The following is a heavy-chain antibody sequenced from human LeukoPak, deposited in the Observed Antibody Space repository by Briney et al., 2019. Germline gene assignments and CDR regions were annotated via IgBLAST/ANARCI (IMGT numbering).Heavy chain of an antibody. CDR3: AREGSGRITIFGVVNDAFDI. J-gene: IGHJ3*02. CDR1: GGSISSYY. D-gene: IGHD3-3*01. CDR2: IYYSGST. V-gene: IGHV4-59*01. Sequence: SETLSLTCTVSGGSISSYYWSWIRQPPGKGLEWIGYIYYSGSTNYNPSLKSRVTISVDTSKNQFSLKLSSVTAADTAVYYCAREGSGRITIFGVVNDAFDIWGQGTMVTVSS.